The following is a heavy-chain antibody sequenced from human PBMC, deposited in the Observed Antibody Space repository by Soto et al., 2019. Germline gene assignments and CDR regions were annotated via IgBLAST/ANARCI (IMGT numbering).Heavy chain of an antibody. CDR2: LYWNGHK. V-gene: IGHV2-5*01. CDR3: AHRTSLYDSSGLAFDY. Sequence: SGPTLVNPTHTLTLTCTFSGFSLTTSGVGVGWIRQPPGKALEWLALLYWNGHKRYTPSLTNRLTVAKDSSENQVILTMSNMDPVDTATYYCAHRTSLYDSSGLAFDYWGQGTLVTVSS. D-gene: IGHD3-22*01. J-gene: IGHJ4*02. CDR1: GFSLTTSGVG.